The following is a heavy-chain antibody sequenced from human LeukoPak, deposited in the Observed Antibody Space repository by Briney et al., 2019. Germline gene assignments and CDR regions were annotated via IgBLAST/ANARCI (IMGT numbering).Heavy chain of an antibody. Sequence: PSETLSLTCTVSTGSVSSGTYNWTWIRQPAGKGLEWIGRIDTSGNTNYNPSLKSRVTMSLDTSKNHFSLRLSSVTAADTAVYYCARLCESYDYVWGSYRYRYFQHWGQGTLVTVSS. J-gene: IGHJ1*01. CDR1: TGSVSSGTYN. CDR2: IDTSGNT. V-gene: IGHV4-61*02. D-gene: IGHD3-16*02. CDR3: ARLCESYDYVWGSYRYRYFQH.